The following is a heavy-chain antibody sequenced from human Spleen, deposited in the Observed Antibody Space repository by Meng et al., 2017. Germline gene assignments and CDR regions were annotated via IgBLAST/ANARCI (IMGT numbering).Heavy chain of an antibody. D-gene: IGHD4-23*01. V-gene: IGHV4-34*01. CDR1: GGSFSGYY. Sequence: QVQLQQWGAGLLKPSETLSLTCAVYGGSFSGYYWSWIRQPPGKGLEWIGEINHSGSTYYNPSLKSRVTISVDTSKNQFSLKLSSVTAADTAVYYCARLDLYGGNSPFDYWGQGTLVTVSS. J-gene: IGHJ4*02. CDR3: ARLDLYGGNSPFDY. CDR2: INHSGST.